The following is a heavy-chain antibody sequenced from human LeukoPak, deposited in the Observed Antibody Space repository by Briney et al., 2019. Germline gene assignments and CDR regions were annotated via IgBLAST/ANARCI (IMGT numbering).Heavy chain of an antibody. CDR1: VFTFSSYS. CDR2: ISSSSSTI. Sequence: VGSLRLSCAASVFTFSSYSMNSVCAAPGKGLEWVLYISSSSSTIYYADSVKGRFTISRDNAKNSLYLQMNSLRAEDTAVYYCARDQDVVVVAATIGWFDYWGQGTLVTVSS. V-gene: IGHV3-48*01. D-gene: IGHD2-15*01. CDR3: ARDQDVVVVAATIGWFDY. J-gene: IGHJ4*02.